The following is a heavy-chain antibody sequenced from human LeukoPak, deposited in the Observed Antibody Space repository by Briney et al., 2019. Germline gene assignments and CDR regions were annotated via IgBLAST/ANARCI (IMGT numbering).Heavy chain of an antibody. Sequence: GASVKVSCKASGYTFTSYGISWVRQAPGQGLEWMGRIIPILGIANYAQKFQGRVTITADKSTSTAYMELSSLRSEDTAVYYCARSSVQVAGKDWGQGTLSPSPQ. CDR1: GYTFTSYG. J-gene: IGHJ4*02. CDR3: ARSSVQVAGKD. V-gene: IGHV1-69*04. CDR2: IIPILGIA. D-gene: IGHD6-19*01.